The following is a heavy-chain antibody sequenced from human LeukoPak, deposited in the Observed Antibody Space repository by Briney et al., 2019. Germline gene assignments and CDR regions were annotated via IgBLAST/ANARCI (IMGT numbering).Heavy chain of an antibody. V-gene: IGHV3-7*01. J-gene: IGHJ4*02. D-gene: IGHD2-15*01. Sequence: GGSLRLSCAASGFTFSNYWMIWVRQAPGKGLEGVANIKQDGSEKYYVDSVKGRFTISRDNAKNSLYLQMNSLRAEDTAVYYCARDSGVAANFDYWGQGTLVTVSS. CDR3: ARDSGVAANFDY. CDR2: IKQDGSEK. CDR1: GFTFSNYW.